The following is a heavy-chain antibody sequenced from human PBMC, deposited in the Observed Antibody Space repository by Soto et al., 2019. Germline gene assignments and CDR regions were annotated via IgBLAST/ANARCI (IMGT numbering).Heavy chain of an antibody. D-gene: IGHD5-18*01. CDR1: GFIFRRYW. Sequence: GGSLRLSCSASGFIFRRYWMAWVRQAPGKGLEWVATIKLDGREKNYLDSVQGRFTISRDDADNSMSLQMSSLRGEDTAVYFCVRKLDGYGRFDSWGLGPPVTVSS. CDR2: IKLDGREK. CDR3: VRKLDGYGRFDS. J-gene: IGHJ4*02. V-gene: IGHV3-7*01.